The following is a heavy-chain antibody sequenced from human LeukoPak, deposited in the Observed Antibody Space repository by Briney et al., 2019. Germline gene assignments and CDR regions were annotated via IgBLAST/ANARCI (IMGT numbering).Heavy chain of an antibody. V-gene: IGHV4-61*01. D-gene: IGHD5-12*01. CDR1: GGSVSSGSYY. Sequence: SETLSLTCTVSGGSVSSGSYYWSWIRQPPGKGLEWIGYFSYSGSTNYNPSLKSRVTISVDTSKNQFSLKLSSVTAADTAVYYCARGPLDSGYTYFDYWGQGTLVSVAS. CDR3: ARGPLDSGYTYFDY. J-gene: IGHJ4*02. CDR2: FSYSGST.